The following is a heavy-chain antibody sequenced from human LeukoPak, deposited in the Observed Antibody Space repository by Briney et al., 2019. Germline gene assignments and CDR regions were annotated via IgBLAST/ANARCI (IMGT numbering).Heavy chain of an antibody. Sequence: SETLSPTCTVSGGSISSYYWSWIRQPPGKGLEWIGYIYYSGSTNYNPSLKSRVTISVDTSKNQFSLKLSSVTAADTAVYYCARAQLAPLYYFDYWGQGTLVTVSS. CDR3: ARAQLAPLYYFDY. CDR2: IYYSGST. J-gene: IGHJ4*02. D-gene: IGHD6-6*01. V-gene: IGHV4-59*01. CDR1: GGSISSYY.